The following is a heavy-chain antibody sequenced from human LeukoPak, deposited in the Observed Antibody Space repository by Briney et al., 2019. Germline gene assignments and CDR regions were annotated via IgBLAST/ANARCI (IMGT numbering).Heavy chain of an antibody. J-gene: IGHJ4*02. CDR1: GGSISSNSYY. V-gene: IGHV4-39*07. CDR3: ARDAVGIRSFDY. CDR2: IYHSGST. D-gene: IGHD1-26*01. Sequence: SETLSLTCTVSGGSISSNSYYWGWIRQPPGKGLEWIGSIYHSGSTYYNPSLKSRVTISVDTSKNQFSLKLSSVTAADTAVYYCARDAVGIRSFDYWGQGTLVTVSS.